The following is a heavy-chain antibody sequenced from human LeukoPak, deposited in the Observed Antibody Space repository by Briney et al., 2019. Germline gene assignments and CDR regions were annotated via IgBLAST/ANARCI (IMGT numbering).Heavy chain of an antibody. J-gene: IGHJ5*02. V-gene: IGHV4-59*01. Sequence: PSETLSLTCTASGGSISSYYWSWIRQPPGKGLERIGYIYYSGSTNYNPSLKSRVTISVNTSKNQFSLKLSSVTAADTAVYYCARAPWAYCGGDCPSSWFDPWGQGTLVTVSS. CDR3: ARAPWAYCGGDCPSSWFDP. CDR1: GGSISSYY. D-gene: IGHD2-21*02. CDR2: IYYSGST.